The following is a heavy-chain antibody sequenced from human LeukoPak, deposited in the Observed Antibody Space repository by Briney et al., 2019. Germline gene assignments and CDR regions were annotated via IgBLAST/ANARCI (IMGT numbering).Heavy chain of an antibody. J-gene: IGHJ4*02. CDR3: ARHGPTKSFRANFDY. D-gene: IGHD1-14*01. Sequence: PSETLSLTCTVPGGSISSYYWSWIRHPPGKGLEWIGYIYYSGSTNYNPSLKSRVTISVDTSKNQFSLKLSSVTAADTAVYYCARHGPTKSFRANFDYWGQGTLVTVSS. CDR1: GGSISSYY. CDR2: IYYSGST. V-gene: IGHV4-59*08.